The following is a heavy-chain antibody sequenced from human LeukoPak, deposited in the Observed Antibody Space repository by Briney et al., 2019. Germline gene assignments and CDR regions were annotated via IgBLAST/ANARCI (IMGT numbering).Heavy chain of an antibody. J-gene: IGHJ4*02. V-gene: IGHV3-66*02. CDR3: AGYYGGKFDY. CDR1: GFDVSSNY. Sequence: GGSLRLSCAASGFDVSSNYMSWVRQAPGKGLEWVSLIYISEITKYTDSVKGRFTISRDNSKNTLYLQMNSLSAEDTAVYYCAGYYGGKFDYWGQGTLVTVSS. CDR2: IYISEIT. D-gene: IGHD2-21*01.